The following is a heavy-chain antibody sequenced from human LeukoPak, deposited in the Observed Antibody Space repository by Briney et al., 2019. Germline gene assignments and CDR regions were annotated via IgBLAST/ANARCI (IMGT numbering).Heavy chain of an antibody. CDR3: ARADSSHNWFDP. Sequence: ASVKVSCKASGYTFTSYYMHWVRQAPGQGLEWMGIINPSGGSTSYAQKFQGRVTMTRDMSTSTVYMELSGLRSEDTAVYYCARADSSHNWFDPWGQGTLVTVSS. V-gene: IGHV1-46*01. D-gene: IGHD6-19*01. CDR2: INPSGGST. CDR1: GYTFTSYY. J-gene: IGHJ5*02.